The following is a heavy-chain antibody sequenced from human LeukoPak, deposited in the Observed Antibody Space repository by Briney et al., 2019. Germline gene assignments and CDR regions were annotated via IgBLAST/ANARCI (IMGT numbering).Heavy chain of an antibody. J-gene: IGHJ6*03. CDR1: GGSFSGYY. V-gene: IGHV4-34*01. CDR2: INHSGST. Sequence: SETLSLTCAVYGGSFSGYYWSWIRQPPGKGLEWIGEINHSGSTNYNPSLKSRVTISVDTSKNQFSLKLSSVTAADTAVYYCARGRGGFATPRYYYYMDVWGKGTTVTVSS. CDR3: ARGRGGFATPRYYYYMDV.